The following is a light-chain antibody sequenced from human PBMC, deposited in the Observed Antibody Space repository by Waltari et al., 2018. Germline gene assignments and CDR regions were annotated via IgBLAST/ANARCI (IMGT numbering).Light chain of an antibody. CDR2: KAS. CDR3: QQYRNLWT. Sequence: DIQMTQSPSSLSASVGDRVTITCRASQSLSNWLAWYQQKPGKAPKVLIYKASTLESGVPSRFSGSGSGTEFTLTISSLQPDDFATYYCQQYRNLWTFGQG. V-gene: IGKV1-5*03. CDR1: QSLSNW. J-gene: IGKJ1*01.